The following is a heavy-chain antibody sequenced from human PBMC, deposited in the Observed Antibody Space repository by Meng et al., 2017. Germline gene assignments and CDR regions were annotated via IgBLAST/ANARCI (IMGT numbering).Heavy chain of an antibody. CDR3: ARDPGVLDGPTSAFDF. D-gene: IGHD2/OR15-2a*01. CDR1: GYTFNSYG. Sequence: ASVKVSCKASGYTFNSYGISWVRQAPGQGLEWMGWISANNGDTNYAQKFQGRVTMTTDTSTSTVYMELRSLRSDDTAVYYCARDPGVLDGPTSAFDFWGQGTMVTVSS. V-gene: IGHV1-18*01. J-gene: IGHJ3*01. CDR2: ISANNGDT.